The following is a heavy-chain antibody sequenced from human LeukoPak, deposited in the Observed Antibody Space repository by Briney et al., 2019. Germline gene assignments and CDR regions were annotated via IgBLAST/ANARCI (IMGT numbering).Heavy chain of an antibody. V-gene: IGHV1-2*02. J-gene: IGHJ4*02. CDR1: GYTFTGYY. D-gene: IGHD2-15*01. CDR2: INPNSGGT. Sequence: ASVKVSCKASGYTFTGYYMHWVRQAPGQGLEWMGWINPNSGGTNYAQKFQGRVTMTRDTSISTAYMELSRLRSDDTAVYYCARVSVMVVVVAAIDYWGQGTLATVSS. CDR3: ARVSVMVVVVAAIDY.